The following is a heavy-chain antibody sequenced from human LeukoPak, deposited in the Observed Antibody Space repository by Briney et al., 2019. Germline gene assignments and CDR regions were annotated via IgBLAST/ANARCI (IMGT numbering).Heavy chain of an antibody. CDR2: IIPIFGTA. CDR3: ARERFLEWLSQHYYYGMDV. J-gene: IGHJ6*02. Sequence: EASVKVSCKASGGTFSSYAISWVRQAPGQGLEWMGGIIPIFGTANYAQKFQGRVTITADESTSTAYMELSSLRSEDTAVYYCARERFLEWLSQHYYYGMDVWGQGTTVTVSS. D-gene: IGHD3-3*01. CDR1: GGTFSSYA. V-gene: IGHV1-69*13.